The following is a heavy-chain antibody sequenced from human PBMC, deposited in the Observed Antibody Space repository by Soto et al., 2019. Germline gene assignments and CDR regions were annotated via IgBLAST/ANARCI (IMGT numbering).Heavy chain of an antibody. V-gene: IGHV4-39*07. CDR3: ARGGLAPYCSGGSCFKGYYPYDY. CDR2: INHSGST. J-gene: IGHJ4*02. D-gene: IGHD2-15*01. CDR1: GGSISSGGYY. Sequence: PSETLSLTCTVSGGSISSGGYYWSWIRQPPGKGLEWIGEINHSGSTNYNPSLKSRVTISVDTSKNQFSLKLSSVTAADTAVYYCARGGLAPYCSGGSCFKGYYPYDYWGQGTLVTVSS.